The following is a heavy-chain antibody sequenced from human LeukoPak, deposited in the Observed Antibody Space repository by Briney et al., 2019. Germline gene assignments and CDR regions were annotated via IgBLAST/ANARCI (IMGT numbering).Heavy chain of an antibody. D-gene: IGHD3-22*01. Sequence: PSETLSLTCAVYGRSFSGYYWSWIRQPPGKGLEWIGEINHSGSTNYNPSLKSRVTISVDTSKNQFSLKLSSVTAADTAVYYCARDTPTGSGYYHYDAFDIWGQGTMVTVSS. V-gene: IGHV4-34*01. J-gene: IGHJ3*02. CDR3: ARDTPTGSGYYHYDAFDI. CDR1: GRSFSGYY. CDR2: INHSGST.